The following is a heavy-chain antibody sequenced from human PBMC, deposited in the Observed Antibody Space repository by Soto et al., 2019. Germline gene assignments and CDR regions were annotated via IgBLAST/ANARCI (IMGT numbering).Heavy chain of an antibody. J-gene: IGHJ4*02. CDR3: AHILGIGGYYEGFDY. D-gene: IGHD3-22*01. CDR2: IYWDDEN. Sequence: QITLKESGPTLVKPTQPLTLTCTFSGFSLSTPSGVGVGWIRQPPGKALEWLAFIYWDDENRYSPSLKSRLTITKNTSKNQVVLIMTNTDPVDTATYYCAHILGIGGYYEGFDYWGQGALVTVSS. V-gene: IGHV2-5*02. CDR1: GFSLSTPSGVG.